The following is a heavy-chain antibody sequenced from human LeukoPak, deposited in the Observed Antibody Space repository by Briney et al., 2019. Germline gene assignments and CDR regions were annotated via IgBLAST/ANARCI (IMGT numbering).Heavy chain of an antibody. CDR2: INWNGGST. CDR3: ARDRGLTGTNDAFDI. V-gene: IGHV3-20*04. D-gene: IGHD1-20*01. Sequence: GGSLRLSCAASGFTFSSHSMSWVRQAPGKGLEWVSGINWNGGSTGYADSVKGRFTISRDNAKNSPYLQMNSLRAEDTALYYCARDRGLTGTNDAFDIWGQGTMVTVSS. J-gene: IGHJ3*02. CDR1: GFTFSSHS.